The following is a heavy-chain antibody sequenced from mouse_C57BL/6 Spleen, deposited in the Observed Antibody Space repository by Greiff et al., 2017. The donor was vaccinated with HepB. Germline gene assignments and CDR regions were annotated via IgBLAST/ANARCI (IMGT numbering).Heavy chain of an antibody. Sequence: QVQLQQPGAELVKPGASVKLSCKASGYTFTSYWMHWVKQRPGRGLEWIGRIDPNSGGTKYNEKFKSKATLTVDKPSSTAYMQLSSLTSEDSAVYYCARRPNPPHYYGSSYVNWYFDVWGTGTTVTVSS. D-gene: IGHD1-1*01. J-gene: IGHJ1*03. CDR3: ARRPNPPHYYGSSYVNWYFDV. V-gene: IGHV1-72*01. CDR1: GYTFTSYW. CDR2: IDPNSGGT.